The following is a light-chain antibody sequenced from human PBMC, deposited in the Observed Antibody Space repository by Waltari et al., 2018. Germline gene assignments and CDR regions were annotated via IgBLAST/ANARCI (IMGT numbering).Light chain of an antibody. CDR1: ELPRKY. J-gene: IGLJ1*01. V-gene: IGLV3-10*01. CDR2: EDT. CDR3: YSSDSTGLRV. Sequence: SYELTQTPSVSVSPGQTARITCSGHELPRKYAYWFQQKSGQAPRLVIYEDTKRPSGIPVGVSGSRSGTGATLTITGAQVDDEADYYCYSSDSTGLRVFGGGTTVVVL.